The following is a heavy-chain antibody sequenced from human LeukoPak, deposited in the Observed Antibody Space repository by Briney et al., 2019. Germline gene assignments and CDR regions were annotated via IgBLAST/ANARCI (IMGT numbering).Heavy chain of an antibody. D-gene: IGHD1-1*01. Sequence: PGGSLRLSCAASGFTFSSSDMHWVRQAPGKGLEWVAFIRYDGNNKYYADSVKGRFTISRDNSKNTLYLQMNSLTAEDTAVYYCARATGTLGAWGQGTLVTVSS. V-gene: IGHV3-30*02. CDR1: GFTFSSSD. CDR3: ARATGTLGA. J-gene: IGHJ5*02. CDR2: IRYDGNNK.